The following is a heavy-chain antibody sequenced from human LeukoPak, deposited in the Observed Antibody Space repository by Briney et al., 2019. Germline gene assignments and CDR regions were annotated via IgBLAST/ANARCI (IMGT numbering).Heavy chain of an antibody. CDR1: GFTFSDQY. CDR2: ISSSGNTI. V-gene: IGHV3-11*01. CDR3: ARGVRGSDIYYMDY. D-gene: IGHD3-10*01. Sequence: GGSLRLSCAASGFTFSDQYLGWIRQTPGKGLEWTSYISSSGNTIYYAHSVKGRFTISRDNAKNSLFLQMNSLRAEDTAVYYCARGVRGSDIYYMDYWGQGTLVTVSS. J-gene: IGHJ4*02.